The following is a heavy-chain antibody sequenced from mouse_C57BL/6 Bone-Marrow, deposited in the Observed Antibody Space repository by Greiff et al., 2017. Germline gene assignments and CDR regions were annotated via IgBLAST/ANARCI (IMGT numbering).Heavy chain of an antibody. CDR2: INYDGSST. Sequence: EVQLVESEGGLVQPGSSMKLSCTASGFTFSDYYMAWVRQVPEKGLEWVANINYDGSSTYYLDSLKSRFIISRDNAKNILYLQMSSLKSEDTATYYCAREGEFPHYFDYWGQGTTLTVSS. CDR3: AREGEFPHYFDY. V-gene: IGHV5-16*01. CDR1: GFTFSDYY. J-gene: IGHJ2*01.